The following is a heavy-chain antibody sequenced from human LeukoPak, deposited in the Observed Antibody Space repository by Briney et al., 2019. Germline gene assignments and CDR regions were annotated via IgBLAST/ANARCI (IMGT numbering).Heavy chain of an antibody. CDR3: ARRIWNRPFLGPVYFDY. V-gene: IGHV5-51*01. J-gene: IGHJ4*02. CDR1: GYSFTSYW. D-gene: IGHD1-1*01. Sequence: GESLKISCKGSGYSFTSYWIGWVRQMPGKGLEWMGIIYPGDSDTRYSPSFQGQVTISADKSISTAYLQWSSLKASDTVMYYCARRIWNRPFLGPVYFDYWGQGTLVTVSS. CDR2: IYPGDSDT.